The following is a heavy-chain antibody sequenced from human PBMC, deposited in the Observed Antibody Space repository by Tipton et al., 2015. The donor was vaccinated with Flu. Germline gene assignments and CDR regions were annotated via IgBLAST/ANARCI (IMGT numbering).Heavy chain of an antibody. Sequence: TLSLTCTVSGYSISSGYYWGWIRQPPGKGLEWIGSIYHSGSTYYNPSLKSRVTISVDTSKNQFSLKLSSVTAADTVVYYCARVSGLGWFLDYWGQGTLVTVSS. CDR1: GYSISSGYY. D-gene: IGHD2-21*01. CDR2: IYHSGST. V-gene: IGHV4-38-2*02. J-gene: IGHJ4*02. CDR3: ARVSGLGWFLDY.